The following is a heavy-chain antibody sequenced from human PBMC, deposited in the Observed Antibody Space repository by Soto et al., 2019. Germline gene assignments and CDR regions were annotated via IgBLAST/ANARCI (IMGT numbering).Heavy chain of an antibody. D-gene: IGHD2-2*01. Sequence: ASVKVSCKVSGYTLTELSMHWVRQAPGKGLEWMGGFDPEDGETIYAQKFQGRVTMTRNTSTDTAYMELSSLRSEDTAVYYCARGRYCSSTSCYVADAFDIWGQGTMVTVSS. CDR1: GYTLTELS. V-gene: IGHV1-24*01. CDR2: FDPEDGET. CDR3: ARGRYCSSTSCYVADAFDI. J-gene: IGHJ3*02.